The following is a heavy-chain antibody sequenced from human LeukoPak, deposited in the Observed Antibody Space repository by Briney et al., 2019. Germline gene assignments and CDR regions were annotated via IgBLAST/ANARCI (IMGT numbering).Heavy chain of an antibody. V-gene: IGHV4-59*01. CDR2: IYYSGTT. J-gene: IGHJ4*02. Sequence: SETLSLTCTVSGGSISSYYWSWIRKPPGKGLECIGYIYYSGTTNYNPSLKSRVTISVDTSKNQFSLKLSSVTAADTAVYYCARGVYIAAAQYGYWGQGTLVTVSS. CDR1: GGSISSYY. D-gene: IGHD6-13*01. CDR3: ARGVYIAAAQYGY.